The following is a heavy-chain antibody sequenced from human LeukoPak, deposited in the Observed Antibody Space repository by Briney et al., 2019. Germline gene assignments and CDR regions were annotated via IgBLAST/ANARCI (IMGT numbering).Heavy chain of an antibody. D-gene: IGHD2-15*01. CDR3: ARDSLYCSGGSCYSVGWFDP. V-gene: IGHV1-18*01. Sequence: ASVKVSCKASGYTFTSYGISWVRQAPGQGLEWMGWISAYNGNTNYAQKLQGRVTMTTDTSTSTAYMELSSLRSEDTAVYYCARDSLYCSGGSCYSVGWFDPWGQGTLVTVSS. CDR1: GYTFTSYG. J-gene: IGHJ5*02. CDR2: ISAYNGNT.